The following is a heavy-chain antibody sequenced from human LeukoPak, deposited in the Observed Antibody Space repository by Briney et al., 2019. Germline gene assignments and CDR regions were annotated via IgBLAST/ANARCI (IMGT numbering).Heavy chain of an antibody. CDR2: INPNSGGT. V-gene: IGHV1-2*02. J-gene: IGHJ5*02. CDR3: ARVPDDIVPAAIFWFDP. Sequence: ASVKVSCKASGYTFTSYYMHWVRQAPGQGLEWMGWINPNSGGTNYAQKFQGRVTMTRDTSISTAYMELSRLRSDDTAVYYCARVPDDIVPAAIFWFDPWGQGTLVTVSS. CDR1: GYTFTSYY. D-gene: IGHD2-2*01.